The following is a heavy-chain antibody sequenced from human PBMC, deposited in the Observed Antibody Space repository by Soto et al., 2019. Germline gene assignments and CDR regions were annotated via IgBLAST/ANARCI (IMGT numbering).Heavy chain of an antibody. CDR3: ARAVCSGGSCYSAHASTLNRFDY. J-gene: IGHJ4*02. V-gene: IGHV1-18*01. CDR2: ISAYNGNT. Sequence: QVQLVQSGAEVKKPGASVKVSCKASGYTFTSYGISWVRQAPGQGLEWKGWISAYNGNTNYAQKLQGRVTMTTDTSTSTADMELRSLRSDDTAVYYCARAVCSGGSCYSAHASTLNRFDYWGQGTLVTVSS. CDR1: GYTFTSYG. D-gene: IGHD2-15*01.